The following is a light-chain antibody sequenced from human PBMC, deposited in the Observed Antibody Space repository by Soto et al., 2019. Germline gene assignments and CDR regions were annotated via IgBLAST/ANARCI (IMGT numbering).Light chain of an antibody. CDR1: ETLSSSY. Sequence: EIVVTQSPGILPLSPGEGATLSCRASETLSSSYLHWYQQKPGQAPRLIIFGPSNRTTGIPDRFSGSASGREFTRHSRRLQSEDFAVYDCQQYGSAPSLTFRGGTRVETK. CDR2: GPS. V-gene: IGKV3-20*01. J-gene: IGKJ4*01. CDR3: QQYGSAPSLT.